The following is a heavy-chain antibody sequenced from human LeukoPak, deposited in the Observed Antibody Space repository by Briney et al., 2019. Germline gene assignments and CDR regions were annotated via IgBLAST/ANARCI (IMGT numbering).Heavy chain of an antibody. CDR1: GFTFSAYW. CDR2: ISGSGSST. D-gene: IGHD2-2*02. J-gene: IGHJ3*02. V-gene: IGHV3-23*01. CDR3: ARLGFCSSVNCYTGAFDI. Sequence: GGSLRLSCAASGFTFSAYWMIWVRQAPGKGLEWVSAISGSGSSTYYADSVKGRFTISRDNSKNTLYLQMNSLRAEDTAVYYCARLGFCSSVNCYTGAFDIWGQGTMVTVSS.